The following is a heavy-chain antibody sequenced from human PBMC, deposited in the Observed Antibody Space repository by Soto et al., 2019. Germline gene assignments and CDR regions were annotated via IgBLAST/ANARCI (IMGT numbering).Heavy chain of an antibody. Sequence: QVQLQESGPGLVRPSQTLSLTCTVSGGFIDSGAYYWSWIRQPPGKGLEWIGYIYYDGNSYYNPSLNGRITLSVDTSTNQFALKLRSVTAADSAVYYCVSDVPPAPIPASYSGLDVWGQGTTVTFSS. D-gene: IGHD2-2*02. CDR3: VSDVPPAPIPASYSGLDV. J-gene: IGHJ6*02. CDR1: GGFIDSGAYY. V-gene: IGHV4-30-4*01. CDR2: IYYDGNS.